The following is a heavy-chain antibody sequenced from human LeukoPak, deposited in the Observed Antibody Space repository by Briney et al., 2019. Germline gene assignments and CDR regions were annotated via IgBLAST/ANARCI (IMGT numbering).Heavy chain of an antibody. J-gene: IGHJ4*02. CDR1: GFTFSSYA. CDR3: ARDSGGGNFDF. CDR2: ISYDGSNK. Sequence: GGSLRLSCAASGFTFSSYAMHWVRQAPGKGLEWVAVISYDGSNKYYADSVKDRFIASRDNAKKLLFLQMNSLRAEDTAVYYCARDSGGGNFDFWGLGTLVTVSS. D-gene: IGHD4-23*01. V-gene: IGHV3-30*14.